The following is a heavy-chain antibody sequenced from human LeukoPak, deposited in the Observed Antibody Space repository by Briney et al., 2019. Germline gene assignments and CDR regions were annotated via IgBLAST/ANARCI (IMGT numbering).Heavy chain of an antibody. CDR2: ISSSGSTI. Sequence: GGSLRLSCAASGFTFSDYYMSWIRQAPGEGLEWVSYISSSGSTIYYADSVKGRFTISRDNAKNSLYLQMNSLRAEDTAVYYCASLYDFYYGMDVWGQGTTVTVSS. CDR3: ASLYDFYYGMDV. CDR1: GFTFSDYY. J-gene: IGHJ6*02. D-gene: IGHD3-3*01. V-gene: IGHV3-11*01.